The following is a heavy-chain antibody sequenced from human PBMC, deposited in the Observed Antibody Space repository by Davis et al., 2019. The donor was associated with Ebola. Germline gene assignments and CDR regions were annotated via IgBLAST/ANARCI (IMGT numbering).Heavy chain of an antibody. V-gene: IGHV3-23*01. CDR2: FSGSGDST. D-gene: IGHD3-9*01. Sequence: GESLKISCAGSGFTFSTYAMTWVRQAPGKGLEWVSTFSGSGDSTYYADSVKGRFTISRDNSKSTLYLQMNSLRAEDTAIYYCARRLRDWSFFDYWGQGTLVTVSS. J-gene: IGHJ4*02. CDR3: ARRLRDWSFFDY. CDR1: GFTFSTYA.